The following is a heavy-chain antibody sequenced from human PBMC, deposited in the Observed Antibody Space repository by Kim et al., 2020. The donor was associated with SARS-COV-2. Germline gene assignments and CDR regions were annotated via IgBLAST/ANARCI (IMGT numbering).Heavy chain of an antibody. Sequence: GGSLRLSCAASGFTFSSYAMSWVRQAPGKGLEWVSAISGSGGSTYYADSVKGRFTISRDNSKNTLYLQMNSLRAEDTAVYYCAKVDEGDYDYVWGSPYYYYYGMDVCGQGTTVTVSS. V-gene: IGHV3-23*01. CDR1: GFTFSSYA. CDR3: AKVDEGDYDYVWGSPYYYYYGMDV. J-gene: IGHJ6*02. D-gene: IGHD3-16*01. CDR2: ISGSGGST.